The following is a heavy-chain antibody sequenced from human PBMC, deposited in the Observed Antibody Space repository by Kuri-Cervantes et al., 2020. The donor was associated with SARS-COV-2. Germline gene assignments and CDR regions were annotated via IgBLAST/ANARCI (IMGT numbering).Heavy chain of an antibody. CDR3: ARDEVARGLYMDY. CDR1: VGSFSGYY. J-gene: IGHJ6*03. V-gene: IGHV4-34*01. CDR2: INHSGST. D-gene: IGHD2-15*01. Sequence: QTLSLTCAVYVGSFSGYYWSWIRQPPGKGLEWIGEINHSGSTNYNPSLKSRVTISVDTSKNQFSLKLSSVTAADTAVYYCARDEVARGLYMDYWGEGTTVTVSS.